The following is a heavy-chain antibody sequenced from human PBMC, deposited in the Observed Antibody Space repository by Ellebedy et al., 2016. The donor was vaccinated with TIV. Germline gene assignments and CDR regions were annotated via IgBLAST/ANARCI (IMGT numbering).Heavy chain of an antibody. CDR3: TTVNPITGTTFDY. D-gene: IGHD1-20*01. CDR1: GITFSHAW. Sequence: PGGSLRLSCAASGITFSHAWMTWVRQAPGKGLEWVGRIKSKSDGGTADYAAPVKGRFSTSRDDSKDTLFLQMNSLKTEDSAVYYCTTVNPITGTTFDYWGQGTLVTVSS. CDR2: IKSKSDGGTA. V-gene: IGHV3-15*01. J-gene: IGHJ4*02.